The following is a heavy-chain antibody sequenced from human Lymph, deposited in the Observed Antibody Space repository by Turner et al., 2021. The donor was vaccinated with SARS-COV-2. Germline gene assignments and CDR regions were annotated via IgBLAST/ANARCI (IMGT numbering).Heavy chain of an antibody. D-gene: IGHD1-26*01. Sequence: EVQLVESGGGLVQPGRSLRRSCAASGFTVEDYAMHWVRQAPGKGLEWVSCINGSGGSIAYVDSVKGRFTISRDNPKNSLYLQMNSLRAEDTAFYYCAKDLAGTYYSSFDYWGQGTLVTVSS. V-gene: IGHV3-9*01. CDR3: AKDLAGTYYSSFDY. CDR2: INGSGGSI. CDR1: GFTVEDYA. J-gene: IGHJ4*02.